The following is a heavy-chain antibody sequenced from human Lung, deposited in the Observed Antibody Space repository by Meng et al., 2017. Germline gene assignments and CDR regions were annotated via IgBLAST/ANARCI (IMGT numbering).Heavy chain of an antibody. CDR2: INHGGST. CDR3: ARERHSTIIRGVIDF. CDR1: GGSISGSY. J-gene: IGHJ4*02. V-gene: IGHV4-34*01. Sequence: QAQLPQWGAGQLWPSENLSLTCAVCGGSISGSYWSWIRQSPAKGLEWIGKINHGGSTNYNPSLESRVTIPVDTPKNQFSLRLTSMTVADTAVYYCARERHSTIIRGVIDFWGQGALVTVSS. D-gene: IGHD3-10*01.